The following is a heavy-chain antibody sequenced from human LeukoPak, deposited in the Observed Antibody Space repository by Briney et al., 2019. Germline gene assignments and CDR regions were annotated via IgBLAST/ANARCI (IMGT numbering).Heavy chain of an antibody. Sequence: GGSLRLSCAASGFTFSSYGMHWVRQAPGKGLEWVAFIRYDGSNKYYTDSVKGRFTISRDNSKNTLYLQMNSLRAEDTAVYYCAKGPSGYYYYMDVWGKGTTVTVSS. J-gene: IGHJ6*03. CDR1: GFTFSSYG. CDR3: AKGPSGYYYYMDV. V-gene: IGHV3-30*02. CDR2: IRYDGSNK.